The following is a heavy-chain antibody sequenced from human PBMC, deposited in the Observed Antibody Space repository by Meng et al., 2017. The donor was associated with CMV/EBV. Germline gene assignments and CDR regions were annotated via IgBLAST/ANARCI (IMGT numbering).Heavy chain of an antibody. D-gene: IGHD6-13*01. J-gene: IGHJ6*02. Sequence: SVKVSCKASGYTFTSYGISWVRQAPGQGLEWMGWISAYNGNTNYAQKLQGRVTMTTDASTSTAYTELRSLRSDDTAVYYCARDALYSSSWYYYYYGMDVWGQGTTVTVSS. CDR1: GYTFTSYG. CDR2: ISAYNGNT. V-gene: IGHV1-18*01. CDR3: ARDALYSSSWYYYYYGMDV.